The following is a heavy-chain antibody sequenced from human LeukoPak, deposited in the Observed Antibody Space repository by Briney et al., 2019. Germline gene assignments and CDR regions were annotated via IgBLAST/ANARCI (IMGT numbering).Heavy chain of an antibody. V-gene: IGHV3-30-3*01. CDR1: GFTFSSYA. J-gene: IGHJ4*02. CDR2: ISYDGSNK. D-gene: IGHD2-2*01. Sequence: GRSLRLSCAASGFTFSSYAMHWVRQAPGKGLEWVAVISYDGSNKYYADSVKGRFTISRDNSKNTLYLQMNSLRAEDTAVYYCARAPTVLVGYCSSSSCQADYWGQGTLVTVSS. CDR3: ARAPTVLVGYCSSSSCQADY.